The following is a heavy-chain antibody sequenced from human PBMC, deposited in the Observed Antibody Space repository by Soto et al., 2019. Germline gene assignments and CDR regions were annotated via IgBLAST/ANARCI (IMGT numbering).Heavy chain of an antibody. Sequence: GGSLRLSCAASGFTFSSYAMHWVRQAPGKGLEWVAVISYDGSNKYYADSVKGRFTISRDNSKNTLYLQMNSLRAEDTAVYYCARDSSSGWYDSVYYYYGMDVWGQGTTVTV. CDR3: ARDSSSGWYDSVYYYYGMDV. V-gene: IGHV3-30-3*01. J-gene: IGHJ6*02. CDR2: ISYDGSNK. D-gene: IGHD6-19*01. CDR1: GFTFSSYA.